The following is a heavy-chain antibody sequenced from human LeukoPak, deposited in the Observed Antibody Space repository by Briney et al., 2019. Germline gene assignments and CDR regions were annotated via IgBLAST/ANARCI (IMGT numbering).Heavy chain of an antibody. CDR2: ISYDGSNK. CDR3: AKDSGQAAAGTTIDY. V-gene: IGHV3-30*18. Sequence: GGSLRLSCAASRFTFSDYGMHWVRQAPGEGLEWVAVISYDGSNKYYADSVKGRFTISRDNSKNTLYLQMNSLRAEDTAVYYCAKDSGQAAAGTTIDYWGQGTLVTVSS. CDR1: RFTFSDYG. J-gene: IGHJ4*02. D-gene: IGHD6-13*01.